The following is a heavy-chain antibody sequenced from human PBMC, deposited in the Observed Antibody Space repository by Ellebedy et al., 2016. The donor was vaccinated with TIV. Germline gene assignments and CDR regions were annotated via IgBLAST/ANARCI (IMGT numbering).Heavy chain of an antibody. CDR1: GYTFTGYY. D-gene: IGHD2-21*01. Sequence: ASVKVSCKASGYTFTGYYIHWVRQAPGHGLEWMGWISPNSGDTSYTQKFQGRVTMTGDTSINTAYMGLSRLTSDDTAVYYCARGDHITSWFDPWGQGTLVTVSS. CDR2: ISPNSGDT. V-gene: IGHV1-2*02. J-gene: IGHJ5*02. CDR3: ARGDHITSWFDP.